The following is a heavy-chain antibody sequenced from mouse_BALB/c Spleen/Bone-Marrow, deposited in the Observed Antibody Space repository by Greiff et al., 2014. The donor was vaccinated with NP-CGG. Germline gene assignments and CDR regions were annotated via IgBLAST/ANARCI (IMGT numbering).Heavy chain of an antibody. J-gene: IGHJ3*01. CDR2: INPSSGYT. D-gene: IGHD1-1*02. CDR1: GYTFTSYT. CDR3: ARDWTIPFAY. Sequence: LVESGAELARPGASVKMSCKASGYTFTSYTMHWVKQRPGQGLEWIGYINPSSGYTNYNQKFKDKATLTADKSSSTAYMQLSSLTSEDSAVYYCARDWTIPFAYWGQGTLVTASA. V-gene: IGHV1-4*01.